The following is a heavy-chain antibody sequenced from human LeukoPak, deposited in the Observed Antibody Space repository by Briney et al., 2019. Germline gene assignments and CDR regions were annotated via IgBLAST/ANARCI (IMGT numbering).Heavy chain of an antibody. J-gene: IGHJ4*02. V-gene: IGHV3-30*02. CDR2: IPYDGSDK. Sequence: GGSLRLSCAASGFTFSAFGMHWVRQAPGKGLEWVTFIPYDGSDKYYADSVKGRFTISRDNSKNTLYLQMNSLRAEDTAVYYCVVATVGYFDYWGQGTLVTVSS. D-gene: IGHD5-12*01. CDR1: GFTFSAFG. CDR3: VVATVGYFDY.